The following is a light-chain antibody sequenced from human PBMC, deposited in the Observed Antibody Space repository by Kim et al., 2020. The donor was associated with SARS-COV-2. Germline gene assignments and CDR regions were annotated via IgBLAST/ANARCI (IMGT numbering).Light chain of an antibody. CDR1: EAVSSGN. Sequence: VLTQSPATLSLSPGEKATLSCWASEAVSSGNLAWYQHRPGQSPRLLIFATSARATGVADRFSGSGSGTDFTLTIERLEPEDFAVYYCQQYGGPLTFGGGTKVDIK. V-gene: IGKV3-20*01. CDR2: ATS. CDR3: QQYGGPLT. J-gene: IGKJ4*01.